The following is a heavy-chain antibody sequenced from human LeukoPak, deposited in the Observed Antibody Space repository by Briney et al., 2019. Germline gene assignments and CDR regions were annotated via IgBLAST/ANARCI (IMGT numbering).Heavy chain of an antibody. J-gene: IGHJ4*02. CDR1: GYSFTSYW. CDR3: ARTYYYDSGGLVPGH. D-gene: IGHD3-22*01. CDR2: IDPSDSYT. V-gene: IGHV5-10-1*01. Sequence: GESLKISCKGSGYSFTSYWISWVRQMPGKGLEWMGRIDPSDSYTNYSPSFQGHVTISADKSISTAYLQWSSLKASDTAMYYCARTYYYDSGGLVPGHWGQGTLVTVSS.